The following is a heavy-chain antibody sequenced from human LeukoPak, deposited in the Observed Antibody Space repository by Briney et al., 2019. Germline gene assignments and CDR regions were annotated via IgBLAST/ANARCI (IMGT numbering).Heavy chain of an antibody. V-gene: IGHV3-23*01. J-gene: IGHJ6*03. CDR3: AKHGANYYYYYMDV. D-gene: IGHD4/OR15-4a*01. CDR1: GFTFSSYA. Sequence: GGSLRLSCAASGFTFSSYAMSWVRQAPGKGLEWVSPISGSGSSTYYADSVKGRFTLSRDNSKNTLYLQMNSLRAEDTAVYYCAKHGANYYYYYMDVWGKGTTVTVSS. CDR2: ISGSGSST.